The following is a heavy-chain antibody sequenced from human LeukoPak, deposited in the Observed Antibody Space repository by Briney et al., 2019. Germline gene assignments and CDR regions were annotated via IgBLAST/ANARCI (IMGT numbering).Heavy chain of an antibody. D-gene: IGHD3/OR15-3a*01. CDR1: GYTFTSYG. CDR2: ISAYNGNT. V-gene: IGHV1-18*01. CDR3: ARGPIVKYGFLEHSLDY. J-gene: IGHJ4*02. Sequence: WASVKVSCKASGYTFTSYGISWVRQAPRQGLEWMGWISAYNGNTNYAQKLQGRVTMTTDTSTSTAYMELRSLRSDDTAVYYCARGPIVKYGFLEHSLDYWGQGTPVTVSS.